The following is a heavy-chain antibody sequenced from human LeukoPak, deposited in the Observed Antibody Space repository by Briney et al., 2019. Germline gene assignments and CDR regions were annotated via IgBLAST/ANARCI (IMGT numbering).Heavy chain of an antibody. J-gene: IGHJ3*01. D-gene: IGHD3-3*01. CDR2: ISGSGDNT. V-gene: IGHV3-23*01. CDR3: AKARYYDFWSGPFGFHF. CDR1: GFTFSTYA. Sequence: RGSLRLSCAVSGFTFSTYAMNWVRQASGKGLEWVSTISGSGDNTSYADSVKGRFTISRDNSKNTLYLQMNSLRVDDTAIYYCAKARYYDFWSGPFGFHFWGQGTMVTVSS.